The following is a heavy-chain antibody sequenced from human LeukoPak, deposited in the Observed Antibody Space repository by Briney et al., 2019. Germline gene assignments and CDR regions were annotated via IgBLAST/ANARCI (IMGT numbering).Heavy chain of an antibody. CDR3: ASSIYCDYSAFDY. J-gene: IGHJ4*02. CDR2: INSDGSST. D-gene: IGHD4-17*01. V-gene: IGHV3-74*01. Sequence: GGSLRLSCAASGFTFSNYWMHWVRQVPGKGLFWVPRINSDGSSTTYADSVKGRFTISRDNAKNSLYLQMNSLRAEDTAVYYCASSIYCDYSAFDYGGQGTLVTVSS. CDR1: GFTFSNYW.